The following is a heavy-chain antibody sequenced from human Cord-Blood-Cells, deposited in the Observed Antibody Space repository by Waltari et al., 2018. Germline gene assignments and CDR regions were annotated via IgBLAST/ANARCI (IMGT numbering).Heavy chain of an antibody. V-gene: IGHV4-34*01. J-gene: IGHJ4*02. CDR2: INHSGST. D-gene: IGHD6-6*01. CDR3: AKYSSSSLFDY. CDR1: GGSFSGYY. Sequence: QVQLQQWGAGLLKPSETLSLTCAVYGGSFSGYYWSWIRQPPGKGLEWIGEINHSGSTNYNPSLKSRVTISVDTSKNQFSLKLSSVTAADTAVYYCAKYSSSSLFDYWGQGTLVTVSS.